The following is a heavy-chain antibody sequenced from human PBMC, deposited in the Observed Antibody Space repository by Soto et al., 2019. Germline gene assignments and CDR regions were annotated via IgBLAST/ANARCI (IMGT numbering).Heavy chain of an antibody. J-gene: IGHJ6*02. V-gene: IGHV3-30-3*01. CDR2: ISYDGSNK. Sequence: GGSLRLSCAASGFTFSSYAMHWVRQAPGKGLEWVAVISYDGSNKYYADSVKGRFTISRDNSKNTLYLQMNSLRAEDTAVYYCARDRRPYSNYREYYYYGMDVWGQGTTVTVSS. CDR1: GFTFSSYA. CDR3: ARDRRPYSNYREYYYYGMDV. D-gene: IGHD4-4*01.